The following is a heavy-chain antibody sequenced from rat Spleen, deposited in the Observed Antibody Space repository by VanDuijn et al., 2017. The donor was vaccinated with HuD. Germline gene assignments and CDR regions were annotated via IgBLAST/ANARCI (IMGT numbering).Heavy chain of an antibody. D-gene: IGHD4-3*01. CDR2: IIYDGSST. CDR1: GFTFSDYA. V-gene: IGHV5-17*01. Sequence: EVQLVESGGGLVQPGRSLKFSCAASGFTFSDYAMAWVRQAPKKGLEWVATIIYDGSSTYYRDSVKGRFTISRDNAKSTLYLQMDSLRSEDTAPYYCARHASHSGFDYWGQGVMVTVSS. CDR3: ARHASHSGFDY. J-gene: IGHJ2*01.